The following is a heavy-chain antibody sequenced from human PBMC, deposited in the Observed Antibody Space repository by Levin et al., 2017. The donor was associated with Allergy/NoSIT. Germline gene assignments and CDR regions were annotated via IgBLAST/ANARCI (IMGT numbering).Heavy chain of an antibody. Sequence: SGGSLRLSCAASGFTFSSYGMHWVRQAPGKGLEWVAVISYDGSNKYYADSVKGRFTISRDNSKNTLYLQMNSLRAEDTAVYYCAKGLQWLVRGYFQHWGQGTLVTVSS. J-gene: IGHJ1*01. CDR2: ISYDGSNK. CDR3: AKGLQWLVRGYFQH. V-gene: IGHV3-30*18. D-gene: IGHD6-19*01. CDR1: GFTFSSYG.